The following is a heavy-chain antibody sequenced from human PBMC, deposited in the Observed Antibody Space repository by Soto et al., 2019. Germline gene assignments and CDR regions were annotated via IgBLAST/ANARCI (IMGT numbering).Heavy chain of an antibody. D-gene: IGHD3-22*01. Sequence: PSETLSLTCTVSGGSISSSSYYWGWIRQPPGKGLEWIGSIYYSGSTYYNPSLKSRVTISVDTSKNQFSLKLSSVTAADTAVYYCASQGVDISGYYYGDYYYYGMDVWGQGTTVTVXS. J-gene: IGHJ6*02. CDR1: GGSISSSSYY. CDR3: ASQGVDISGYYYGDYYYYGMDV. CDR2: IYYSGST. V-gene: IGHV4-39*01.